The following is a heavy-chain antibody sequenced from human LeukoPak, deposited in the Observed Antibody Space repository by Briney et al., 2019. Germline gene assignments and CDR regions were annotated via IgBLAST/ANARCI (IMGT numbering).Heavy chain of an antibody. J-gene: IGHJ4*02. CDR1: GFTFSSYG. D-gene: IGHD6-6*01. CDR3: ARGGAARPDY. Sequence: PGGSLRLSCAAFGFTFSSYGMNWVRQAPGKGLEWVSYISSGRPNINYADSVRGRFTISRDNAKSSLYLQMNNLRVEDTAVYYCARGGAARPDYWGQGTLVTVSS. V-gene: IGHV3-48*04. CDR2: ISSGRPNI.